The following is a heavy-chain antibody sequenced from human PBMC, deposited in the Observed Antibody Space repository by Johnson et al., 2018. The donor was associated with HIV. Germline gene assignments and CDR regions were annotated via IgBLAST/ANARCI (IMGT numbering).Heavy chain of an antibody. CDR1: GFTFDDYG. Sequence: VQLVESGGGLVRPGGSLRLSCAASGFTFDDYGMSWVRQAPGKGLEWVGRIKSKTDGGTTDYAAPVKGRFTISRDDSKKTLYLQMNSLTPEDTAVYYCARTPSLPGAFDIWGQGTMVTVSS. V-gene: IGHV3-15*01. CDR3: ARTPSLPGAFDI. J-gene: IGHJ3*02. CDR2: IKSKTDGGTT. D-gene: IGHD1-14*01.